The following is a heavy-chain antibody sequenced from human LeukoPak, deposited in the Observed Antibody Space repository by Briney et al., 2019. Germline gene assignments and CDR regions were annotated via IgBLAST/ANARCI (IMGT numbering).Heavy chain of an antibody. Sequence: SETLSLTCTVSGYSISSGYYWGWIRQPPGKGLEWIGIIYHSGSTYYNPSLKSRVTISVDTSKNHFSLKLTSVTAADTAVYYCARGGIVVVPAATNWFDPWGQGTLVTVSS. CDR1: GYSISSGYY. J-gene: IGHJ5*02. CDR3: ARGGIVVVPAATNWFDP. D-gene: IGHD2-2*01. V-gene: IGHV4-38-2*02. CDR2: IYHSGST.